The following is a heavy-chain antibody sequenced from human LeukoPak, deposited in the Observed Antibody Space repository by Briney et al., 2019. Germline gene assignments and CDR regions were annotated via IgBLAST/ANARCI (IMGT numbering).Heavy chain of an antibody. Sequence: SETLSLTCTVSGGSISSYYWSWIRQPPGKGLEGIGYIYYSGSTNYNPSLKSRVTISVDTSKNQFSLKLSSVTAADTAVYYCARDRWGIFAFDIWGQGTMVTVSS. CDR3: ARDRWGIFAFDI. V-gene: IGHV4-59*01. CDR1: GGSISSYY. J-gene: IGHJ3*02. D-gene: IGHD2-8*02. CDR2: IYYSGST.